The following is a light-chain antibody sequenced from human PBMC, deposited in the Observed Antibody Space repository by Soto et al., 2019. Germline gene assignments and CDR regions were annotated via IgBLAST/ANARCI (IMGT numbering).Light chain of an antibody. CDR2: WAS. J-gene: IGKJ4*01. CDR3: QQYYSTPT. Sequence: DSLMTQSPASLAVSLGERATINCKSSQSFLYSSNNKNYLAWYQQKPGQPPKLLIYWASTRESGVPDRFSGSGSGTDFTLTISSLQAEDVAVYYCQQYYSTPTFGGGTKVDI. CDR1: QSFLYSSNNKNY. V-gene: IGKV4-1*01.